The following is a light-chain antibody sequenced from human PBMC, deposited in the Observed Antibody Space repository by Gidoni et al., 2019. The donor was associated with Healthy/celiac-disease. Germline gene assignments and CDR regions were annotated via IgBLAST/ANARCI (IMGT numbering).Light chain of an antibody. CDR2: GAS. CDR1: QSISSSQ. J-gene: IGKJ4*01. V-gene: IGKV3-20*01. Sequence: EIVWTQSPGTLSLSPGQSATLSCRASQSISSSQLAWYQQKPGQAPRPLMYGASSRATGIPDRFSGSGSGTVFTLTLSRLEPEDFAVYYCQHFGNFGGGTKVE. CDR3: QHFGN.